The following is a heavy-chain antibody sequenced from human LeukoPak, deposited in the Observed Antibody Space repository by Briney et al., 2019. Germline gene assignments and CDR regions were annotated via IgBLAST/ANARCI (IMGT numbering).Heavy chain of an antibody. V-gene: IGHV1-8*03. Sequence: GASVKVSCKASGYTFTSYVINWVRQATGQGLEWMGWMNPNSGNTGYAQKFQGRVTITRNTSISTAYMELSSLRSEDTAVYYCARRGYSSGWYLPFDYWGQGTLVTVSS. D-gene: IGHD6-19*01. CDR2: MNPNSGNT. CDR1: GYTFTSYV. J-gene: IGHJ4*02. CDR3: ARRGYSSGWYLPFDY.